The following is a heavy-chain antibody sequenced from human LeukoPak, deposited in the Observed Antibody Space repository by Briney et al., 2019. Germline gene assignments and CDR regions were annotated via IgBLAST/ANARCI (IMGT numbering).Heavy chain of an antibody. J-gene: IGHJ4*01. CDR1: GFTFGSYA. CDR2: ISGNAGST. CDR3: ARDGGGRYYYDSSGYYY. V-gene: IGHV3-23*01. Sequence: GGSLRLSCAASGFTFGSYAMSWVRQAPGKGLERVSAISGNAGSTHYADFVKGRFTISRDNSKNTLYLQMNSLRAEDTAVYYCARDGGGRYYYDSSGYYYWGHGTLVTVSS. D-gene: IGHD3-22*01.